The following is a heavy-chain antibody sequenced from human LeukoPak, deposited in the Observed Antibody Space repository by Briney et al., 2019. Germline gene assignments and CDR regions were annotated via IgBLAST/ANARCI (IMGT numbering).Heavy chain of an antibody. CDR1: GFTFTHYY. V-gene: IGHV1-46*01. D-gene: IGHD3-10*01. J-gene: IGHJ4*02. CDR3: ARGQGGNYLGRGTYFAY. Sequence: ASVKVSCKASGFTFTHYYIHWVRQARGQGLEWMGRIDGETGSTRYPQNFQGRVTMTRDTSTSTVYMELRRLRFEDTAEYYCARGQGGNYLGRGTYFAYWGQGT. CDR2: IDGETGST.